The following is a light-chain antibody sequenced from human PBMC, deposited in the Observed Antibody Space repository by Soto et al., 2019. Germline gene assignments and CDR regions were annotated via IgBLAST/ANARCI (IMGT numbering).Light chain of an antibody. J-gene: IGLJ1*01. Sequence: QSVLTQPASVSGSPGQSVTISCTGTSSDVGGYSYVSWYQQHPGKAPRLMIYEVSERPSGVPDRFSGSKSGNTASLTVSGLQAEDEADYYCSSYAGTNNSVFGSGTKVTVL. CDR1: SSDVGGYSY. CDR3: SSYAGTNNSV. V-gene: IGLV2-8*01. CDR2: EVS.